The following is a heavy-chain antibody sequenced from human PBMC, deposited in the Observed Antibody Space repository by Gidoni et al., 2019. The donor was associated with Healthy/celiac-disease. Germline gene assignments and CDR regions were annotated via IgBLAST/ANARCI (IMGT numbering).Heavy chain of an antibody. Sequence: GLEWVSSISSSSSYIYYADSVKGRFTISRDNAKNSLYLQMNSLRAEDTAVYYCARAGDTAMVYYFDYWGQGTLVTVSS. V-gene: IGHV3-21*01. CDR3: ARAGDTAMVYYFDY. J-gene: IGHJ4*02. CDR2: ISSSSSYI. D-gene: IGHD5-18*01.